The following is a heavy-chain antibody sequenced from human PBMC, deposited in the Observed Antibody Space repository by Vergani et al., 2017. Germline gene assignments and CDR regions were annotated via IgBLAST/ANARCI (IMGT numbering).Heavy chain of an antibody. D-gene: IGHD2-15*01. J-gene: IGHJ4*02. CDR2: IHTSGST. CDR1: GGSINSHNYY. V-gene: IGHV4-61*02. Sequence: QVQLQESGPGLVKPSQTLSLTCTVPGGSINSHNYYWCWIRQPAGKGLEWIGRIHTSGSTNHNPSLNNPLTMSADTSKNQFSLNLNSVLAADTAVYFCARGSCLGGSCYKPLFDYWGQGSLVTVSS. CDR3: ARGSCLGGSCYKPLFDY.